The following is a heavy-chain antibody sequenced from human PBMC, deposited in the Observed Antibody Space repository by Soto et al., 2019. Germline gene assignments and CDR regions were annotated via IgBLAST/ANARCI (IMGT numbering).Heavy chain of an antibody. J-gene: IGHJ6*02. CDR1: GFTFSNYG. V-gene: IGHV3-33*01. CDR3: ARDLTGPYYCYGMDV. Sequence: QVQLVESGGGVVQPGRSLRLSCAASGFTFSNYGIHWVRQAPGKGLEWVAVVWYDGSNEYYAASVKGRFTISRDNSKNTLYLQMNGLRAEDTAVYYCARDLTGPYYCYGMDVWGQGTTVTVSS. CDR2: VWYDGSNE.